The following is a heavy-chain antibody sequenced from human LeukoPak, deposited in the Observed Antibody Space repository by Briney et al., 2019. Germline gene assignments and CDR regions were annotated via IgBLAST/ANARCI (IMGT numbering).Heavy chain of an antibody. J-gene: IGHJ4*02. CDR3: ASRYDTGPDY. CDR1: GGSFSGYY. CDR2: INHSGST. V-gene: IGHV4-34*01. Sequence: SETLSLTCAVYGGSFSGYYWSWIRQPPGKGLEWIGEINHSGSTNYNPSLKSRVTISVDTSKNQSSLKLSSVTAADTAVYYCASRYDTGPDYWGQGTLVTVSS. D-gene: IGHD3-22*01.